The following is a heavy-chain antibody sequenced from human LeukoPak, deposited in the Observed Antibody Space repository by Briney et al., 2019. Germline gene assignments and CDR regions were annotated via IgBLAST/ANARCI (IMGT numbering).Heavy chain of an antibody. V-gene: IGHV4-4*07. CDR1: GGSISRYY. D-gene: IGHD1-26*01. CDR2: VYTSGST. J-gene: IGHJ4*02. CDR3: ARGGEVGGTGSRFDY. Sequence: SETLSPTCNVSGGSISRYYWSWIRQPAGKGLEWIGRVYTSGSTNYNPSLKSRVTMSVETSKSQFSLKLSSVTAADTAIYYCARGGEVGGTGSRFDYWGQGTLVIVSS.